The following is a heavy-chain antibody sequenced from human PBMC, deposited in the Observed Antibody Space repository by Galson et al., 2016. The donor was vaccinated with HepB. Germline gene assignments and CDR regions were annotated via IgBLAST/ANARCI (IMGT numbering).Heavy chain of an antibody. J-gene: IGHJ4*02. V-gene: IGHV1-69*13. Sequence: SVKVSCKVSGGTSSSYGISWVRQAPGHGLEWLGGIIPVFGTANYAQKFQGRVTITADESTTTAYMELGSLRTEDTAVYYCARDRQTARISVGSSGWYDFDHGGQGTLITVSS. D-gene: IGHD6-19*01. CDR1: GGTSSSYG. CDR2: IIPVFGTA. CDR3: ARDRQTARISVGSSGWYDFDH.